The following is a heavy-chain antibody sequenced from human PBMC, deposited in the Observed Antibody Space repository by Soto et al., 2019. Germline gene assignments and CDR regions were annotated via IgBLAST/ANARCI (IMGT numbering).Heavy chain of an antibody. CDR2: IIPILGIA. D-gene: IGHD3-3*02. V-gene: IGHV1-69*02. CDR3: ARDARQHLGPGIDY. CDR1: GGTFSSYT. J-gene: IGHJ4*02. Sequence: GASVKVSCKASGGTFSSYTISWVRQAPGQGLEWMGRIIPILGIANYAQKFQGRVTITADKSTSTAYMELSSLRSEDTAVYYCARDARQHLGPGIDYWGQGTLVTVSS.